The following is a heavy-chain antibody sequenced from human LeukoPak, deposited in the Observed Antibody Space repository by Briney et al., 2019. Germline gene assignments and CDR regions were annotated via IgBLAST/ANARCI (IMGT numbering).Heavy chain of an antibody. CDR1: GYSFTSYW. V-gene: IGHV5-10-1*01. CDR2: IDPSDSYT. CDR3: ARHDKSYGSPFDY. Sequence: GESLKISCKGSGYSFTSYWISWVRQMPGKGLEWMGRIDPSDSYTNYSPSFQGHVTISADKSISTAYLQWSSLKASDTTMYYCARHDKSYGSPFDYWGQGTLVTVSS. D-gene: IGHD5-18*01. J-gene: IGHJ4*02.